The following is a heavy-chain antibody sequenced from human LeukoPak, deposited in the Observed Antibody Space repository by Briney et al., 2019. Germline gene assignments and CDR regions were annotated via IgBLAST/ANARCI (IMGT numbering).Heavy chain of an antibody. J-gene: IGHJ4*02. Sequence: SETLSLTCTVSGGSVSSSCCYWGRIRQPPGKGLEWIGTIYYSGTTYYNPSLKSRVTISVDTSKNQFSLRLSSVTAADTAVYYCARRLTAIVAIDSWGQGTLVTVSS. CDR1: GGSVSSSCCY. D-gene: IGHD5-18*01. CDR3: ARRLTAIVAIDS. CDR2: IYYSGTT. V-gene: IGHV4-39*01.